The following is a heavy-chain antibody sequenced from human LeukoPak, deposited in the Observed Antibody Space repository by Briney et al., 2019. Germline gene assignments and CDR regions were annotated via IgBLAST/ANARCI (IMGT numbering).Heavy chain of an antibody. J-gene: IGHJ4*02. D-gene: IGHD3-22*01. V-gene: IGHV3-23*01. CDR3: AKDAAYYYDSSGPGDY. CDR1: GFTFSSYV. Sequence: PGGSLRLSCAASGFTFSSYVMSWVRQAPGKGLEWVSAISGSGGSTYYADSVKGRFTISRDNSKNTLYLQMNSLRAEDTAVYYCAKDAAYYYDSSGPGDYWGQGTLVTVSS. CDR2: ISGSGGST.